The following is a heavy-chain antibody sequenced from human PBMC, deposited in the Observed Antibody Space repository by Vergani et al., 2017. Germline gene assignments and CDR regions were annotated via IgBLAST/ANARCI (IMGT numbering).Heavy chain of an antibody. Sequence: QLQLQESGPGLVKPSATLSLTFSVFGASLRSSNYYWGRIRQPPGRGLEWIASIYYSGSTYYNPSLKSRVTISVDTSKNQFSLKLSSVTAADTAVYFCARHSTVEWLVKLGWIDPWGQGILVTVSS. V-gene: IGHV4-39*01. CDR1: GASLRSSNYY. CDR3: ARHSTVEWLVKLGWIDP. D-gene: IGHD6-19*01. J-gene: IGHJ5*02. CDR2: IYYSGST.